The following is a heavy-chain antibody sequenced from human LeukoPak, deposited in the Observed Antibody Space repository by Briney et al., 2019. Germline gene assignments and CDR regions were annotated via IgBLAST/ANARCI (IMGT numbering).Heavy chain of an antibody. V-gene: IGHV1-46*01. CDR3: ARDARTSYDSSGYYFDY. CDR2: INPSGGST. CDR1: GYTFTSYG. J-gene: IGHJ4*02. Sequence: ASVKVSCKASGYTFTSYGISWVRQAPGQGLEWMGIINPSGGSTSYAQKFQGRVTMTRDTSTSTVYMELSSLRSEDTAVYYCARDARTSYDSSGYYFDYWGQGTLVTVSS. D-gene: IGHD3-22*01.